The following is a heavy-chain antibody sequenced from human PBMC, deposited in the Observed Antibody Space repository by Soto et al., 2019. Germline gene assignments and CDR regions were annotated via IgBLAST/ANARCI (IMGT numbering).Heavy chain of an antibody. D-gene: IGHD6-13*01. J-gene: IGHJ6*02. Sequence: TSETLSLTSAVSGYSISSGYYWGWIRQSPGKGLEWIGSIYHSGSTYYNPSLKSRVIISVDTSKNQFSLKLSSVTAADTAVYYCARLAPIAAADGMDVWGQGTTVTVSS. CDR1: GYSISSGYY. V-gene: IGHV4-38-2*01. CDR2: IYHSGST. CDR3: ARLAPIAAADGMDV.